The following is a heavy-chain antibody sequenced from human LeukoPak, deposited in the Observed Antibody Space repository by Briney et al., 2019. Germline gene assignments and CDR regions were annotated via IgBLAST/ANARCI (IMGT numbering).Heavy chain of an antibody. CDR2: ISGSGGST. J-gene: IGHJ4*02. CDR3: AKGLGVGATLFDY. V-gene: IGHV3-23*01. D-gene: IGHD1-26*01. Sequence: PGGSLRLSCAAPGFTFSSYGMSWVRQAPGKGLEWVSAISGSGGSTYYADSVKGRFTISRDNSKNTLYLQMNSLRAGDTAVYYCAKGLGVGATLFDYWGQGTLVTVSS. CDR1: GFTFSSYG.